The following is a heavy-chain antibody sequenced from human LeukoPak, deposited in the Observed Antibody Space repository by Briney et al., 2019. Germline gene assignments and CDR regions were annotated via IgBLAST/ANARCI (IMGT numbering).Heavy chain of an antibody. V-gene: IGHV3-30*04. J-gene: IGHJ4*02. Sequence: GGSLRLSCAASGFTFSSYAMHWVRQAPGKGLEWVADISYDGSNKYYADSVKGRFTISRDNSKNTLYLQMNSLRAEDTAVYYCARDTSSGYQLLPFDYWGQGTLVTVSS. D-gene: IGHD2-2*01. CDR3: ARDTSSGYQLLPFDY. CDR2: ISYDGSNK. CDR1: GFTFSSYA.